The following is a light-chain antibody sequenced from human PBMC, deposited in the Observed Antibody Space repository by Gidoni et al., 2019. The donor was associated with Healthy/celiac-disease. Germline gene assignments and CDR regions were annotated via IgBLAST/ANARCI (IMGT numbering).Light chain of an antibody. CDR2: GAS. Sequence: IVMPQSSATLSEAPGESATLSCRAIQSVRSHLAWYQQKPGQAPKLLIYGASTRATGIPARFSGSGSGTEFTLTISRLQSEDFAVYYCQQYNNWPRTFGQGTKVEIK. CDR3: QQYNNWPRT. J-gene: IGKJ1*01. V-gene: IGKV3-15*01. CDR1: QSVRSH.